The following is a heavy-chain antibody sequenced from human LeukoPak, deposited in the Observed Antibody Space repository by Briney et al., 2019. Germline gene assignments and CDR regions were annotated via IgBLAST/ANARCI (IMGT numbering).Heavy chain of an antibody. J-gene: IGHJ4*02. CDR2: IHYSGST. V-gene: IGHV4-39*01. CDR1: GGSISSSSYY. CDR3: ARRAIFEGPFDY. D-gene: IGHD3-3*01. Sequence: PSETLSLTCTVSGGSISSSSYYWGWIRQPPGKGLEWIGSIHYSGSTYYNPSLKSRVTISVDTSKNQFSLKLSSVTAADTAVYYCARRAIFEGPFDYWGQGTLVTVSS.